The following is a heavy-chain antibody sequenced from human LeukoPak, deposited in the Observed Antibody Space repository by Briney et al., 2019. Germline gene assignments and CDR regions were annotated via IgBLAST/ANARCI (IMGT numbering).Heavy chain of an antibody. V-gene: IGHV3-48*03. CDR2: ISSSGSTI. J-gene: IGHJ6*02. Sequence: GGSLRLSCAASGFTFSSYEMNWVRQAPGKGLEWVSYISSSGSTIYYADSVKGRFTISRDNAKNSLYLQMNSLRAEDTAVYYCARWGKDSSSWYGGDYYYGMDVWGQGTTVTVS. CDR1: GFTFSSYE. D-gene: IGHD6-13*01. CDR3: ARWGKDSSSWYGGDYYYGMDV.